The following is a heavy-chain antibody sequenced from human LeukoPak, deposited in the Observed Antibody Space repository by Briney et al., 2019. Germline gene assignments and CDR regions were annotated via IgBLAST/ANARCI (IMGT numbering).Heavy chain of an antibody. Sequence: SETLSLTCTVSGGSISSYYWSWIRQPPGKGLEWIGYIYYSGSTNYNPSLKSRVTISVDTSKNQFSLKLSSVTAADTAVYYCARDRYSSGWYGGGLDYWGQGTLVTSPQ. CDR1: GGSISSYY. CDR2: IYYSGST. D-gene: IGHD6-19*01. CDR3: ARDRYSSGWYGGGLDY. V-gene: IGHV4-59*01. J-gene: IGHJ4*02.